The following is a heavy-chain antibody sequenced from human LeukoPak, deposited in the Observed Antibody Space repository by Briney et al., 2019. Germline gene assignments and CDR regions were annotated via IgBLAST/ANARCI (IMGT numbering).Heavy chain of an antibody. J-gene: IGHJ4*02. V-gene: IGHV3-48*04. D-gene: IGHD3-3*01. CDR2: ISSSSSTI. Sequence: GGSLRLSCAASGFTFSSYSMNWIRQAPGKGLEWVSYISSSSSTIYYADCVKGRFTISRDNAKNSLYLQMNSLRAEDTAVYYCARVVSDFWSGYFPDYWGQGTLVTVSS. CDR1: GFTFSSYS. CDR3: ARVVSDFWSGYFPDY.